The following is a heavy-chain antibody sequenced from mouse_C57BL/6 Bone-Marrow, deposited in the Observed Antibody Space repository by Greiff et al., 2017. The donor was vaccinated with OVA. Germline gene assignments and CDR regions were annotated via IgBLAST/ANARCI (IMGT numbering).Heavy chain of an antibody. V-gene: IGHV1-87*01. CDR3: SEDSAVYYCALYYDGSSQGTWFAY. D-gene: IGHD1-1*01. CDR1: YTFSRRVH. CDR2: GQGLELIG. Sequence: QVQLQQSGPELARPWASVKISCQAFYTFSRRVHFAIRDTNYWMQWVKQRPGQGLELIGAIYPGYGDTSYNQKFKGKATLTADESSSSAYMQLSSLTSEDSAVYYCALYYDGSSQGTWFAYWGQGTLGTGSA. J-gene: IGHJ3*01.